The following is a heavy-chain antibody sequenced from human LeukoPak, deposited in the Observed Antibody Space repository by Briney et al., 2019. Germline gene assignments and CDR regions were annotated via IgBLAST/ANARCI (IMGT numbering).Heavy chain of an antibody. V-gene: IGHV3-21*01. Sequence: PGGSLRLSCAASGFTFSSYSMNCVRQAPGKGLEWVSSISSSSSYIYYADSVKGRFTISRDNAKNSLYLQMNSLRAEDTAVYYCARDDDYGGNNFDYWGQRTLVTVSS. CDR3: ARDDDYGGNNFDY. CDR1: GFTFSSYS. CDR2: ISSSSSYI. J-gene: IGHJ4*02. D-gene: IGHD4-23*01.